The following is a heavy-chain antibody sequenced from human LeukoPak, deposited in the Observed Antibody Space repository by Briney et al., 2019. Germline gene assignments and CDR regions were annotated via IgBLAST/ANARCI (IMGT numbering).Heavy chain of an antibody. J-gene: IGHJ5*02. CDR2: IYHSGST. Sequence: SGTLSLTCAVSGGSISSSNWWSWVRQPPGKGLEWIGEIYHSGSTNYNPSLKSRVTISVDTSKNQFSLKLSSVTAADTAVYYCARDRGILEYQLPTSWFDPWGQGTLVTVSS. CDR3: ARDRGILEYQLPTSWFDP. CDR1: GGSISSSNW. D-gene: IGHD2-2*01. V-gene: IGHV4-4*02.